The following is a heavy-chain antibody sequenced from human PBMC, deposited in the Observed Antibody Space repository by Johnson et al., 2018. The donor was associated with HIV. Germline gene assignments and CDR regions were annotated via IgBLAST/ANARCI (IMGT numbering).Heavy chain of an antibody. CDR2: INQDGSAK. CDR3: ARDRKYNFWSGYDT. Sequence: VQLVESGGGLVQPGGSLRLSCAASGFTFSTYWMNWVRQAPGKGLEWLANINQDGSAKYSVDSVKGRFTISRDNAEDSLYLQMDSLRAEDTALYYCARDRKYNFWSGYDTWGQGTMVSVSS. J-gene: IGHJ3*01. V-gene: IGHV3-7*05. CDR1: GFTFSTYW. D-gene: IGHD3-3*01.